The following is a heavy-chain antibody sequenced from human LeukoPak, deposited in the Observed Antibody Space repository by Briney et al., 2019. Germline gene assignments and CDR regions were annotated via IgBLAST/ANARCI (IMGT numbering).Heavy chain of an antibody. CDR1: GFTFSSYA. Sequence: PGGSLRLSCAASGFTFSSYAMHWVRQAPGKGLEWVAVISYDGSNKYYADSVKGRFTISRDNSKNTLYLQMNSLRAEDTAVYYCAKDDQQWLERTQSFGVDYWGQGTLVTVSS. J-gene: IGHJ4*02. CDR3: AKDDQQWLERTQSFGVDY. CDR2: ISYDGSNK. D-gene: IGHD6-19*01. V-gene: IGHV3-30*04.